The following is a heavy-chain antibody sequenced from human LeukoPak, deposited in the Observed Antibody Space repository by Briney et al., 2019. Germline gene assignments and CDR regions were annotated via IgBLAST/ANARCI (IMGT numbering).Heavy chain of an antibody. CDR3: ARGGYSGFDPLDY. CDR2: INPISGVT. CDR1: GYTFTGYY. Sequence: ASVKVSCKASGYTFTGYYMHWVRQAPGQGLEWMGWINPISGVTNFAQNFLGRVSMSRDTSIRTAYLDMYSLTFDDTAVFYCARGGYSGFDPLDYWGQGTLVTVSS. D-gene: IGHD5-12*01. V-gene: IGHV1-2*02. J-gene: IGHJ4*02.